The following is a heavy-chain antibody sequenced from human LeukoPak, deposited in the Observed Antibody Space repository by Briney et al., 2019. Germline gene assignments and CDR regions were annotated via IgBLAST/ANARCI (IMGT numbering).Heavy chain of an antibody. V-gene: IGHV4-39*01. CDR3: ARRVATSGNFFDY. D-gene: IGHD3-3*01. Sequence: SETLSLTCTVSGGSISSSVYYWGWIRQPPGKGLEWIGSTYYSGSVNNNPSLQSRVTISVDTSRNQFSLKLTSVTAADTAVYYCARRVATSGNFFDYWGPGTLVTVS. J-gene: IGHJ4*02. CDR2: TYYSGSV. CDR1: GGSISSSVYY.